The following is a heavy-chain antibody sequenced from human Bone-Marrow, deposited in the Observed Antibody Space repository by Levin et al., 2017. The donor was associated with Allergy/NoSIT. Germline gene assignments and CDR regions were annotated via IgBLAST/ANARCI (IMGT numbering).Heavy chain of an antibody. CDR2: IYYSGST. V-gene: IGHV4-39*07. D-gene: IGHD2-2*01. Sequence: SETLSLTCTVSGGSISSSSYYWGWIRQPPGKGLEWIGSIYYSGSTYYNPSLKSRVTISVDTSKNQFSLKLSSVTAADTAVYYCARERYCISTSCYLGGLYYFDYWGQGTLVTVSS. J-gene: IGHJ4*02. CDR3: ARERYCISTSCYLGGLYYFDY. CDR1: GGSISSSSYY.